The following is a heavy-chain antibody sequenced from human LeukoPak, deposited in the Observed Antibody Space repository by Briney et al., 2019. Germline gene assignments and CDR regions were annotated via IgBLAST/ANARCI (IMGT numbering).Heavy chain of an antibody. J-gene: IGHJ6*02. D-gene: IGHD6-6*01. Sequence: GASLRLSCAASGFTFSSYWMSWVRQAPGKGLEWVANIKQDGSEEVYVDSVKGRFTISRDNAKNSLFLQMNTLRAEDTAVYYCARDPYSSTWSYGMDVWGQGTTVTVSS. CDR1: GFTFSSYW. CDR2: IKQDGSEE. V-gene: IGHV3-7*05. CDR3: ARDPYSSTWSYGMDV.